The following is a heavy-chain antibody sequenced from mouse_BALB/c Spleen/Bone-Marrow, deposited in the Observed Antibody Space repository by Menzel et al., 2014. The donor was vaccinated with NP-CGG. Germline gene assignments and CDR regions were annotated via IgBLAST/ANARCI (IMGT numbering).Heavy chain of an antibody. CDR3: ARVYYGNLDY. CDR1: GYTFSNFW. Sequence: QVQLQQSGAELVRPGSSVKISCKASGYTFSNFWMNWVKQRPGQGLEWIGQIHPGDGDTNSNGKFKGKATLTTDKSSSTAYMHLSSLSSEDSAVYFCARVYYGNLDYWGQGTTLTVSS. J-gene: IGHJ2*01. V-gene: IGHV1-80*01. D-gene: IGHD2-1*01. CDR2: IHPGDGDT.